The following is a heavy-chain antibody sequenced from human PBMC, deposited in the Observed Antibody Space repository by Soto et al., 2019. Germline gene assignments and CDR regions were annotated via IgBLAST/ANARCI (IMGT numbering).Heavy chain of an antibody. CDR3: ARGSPTVTTIPYYYYMDV. CDR1: GDSISSFY. J-gene: IGHJ6*03. Sequence: SETQSLTCTVSGDSISSFYWTWIRQPPGRGLEWVGYIFSSGSTNYNPSLKSRVTISVDTPENQFSLKLTSVTAADTAVYYCARGSPTVTTIPYYYYMDVWGKGTTVTVSS. D-gene: IGHD4-4*01. CDR2: IFSSGST. V-gene: IGHV4-59*12.